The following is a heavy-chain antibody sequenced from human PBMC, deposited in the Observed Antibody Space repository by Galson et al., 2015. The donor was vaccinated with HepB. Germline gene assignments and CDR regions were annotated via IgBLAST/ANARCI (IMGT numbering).Heavy chain of an antibody. D-gene: IGHD2-21*01. CDR2: FDPEDGET. V-gene: IGHV1-24*01. CDR1: GYTLTELS. Sequence: SVKVSCKVSGYTLTELSMHWVRQAPGKGLEWMGGFDPEDGETIYAQKFQGRVTMTEDTSTDTAYMELSSLRSEDTAVYYCATDPSPAYCGGDCYQNWYFDLWGRGTLVTVSS. CDR3: ATDPSPAYCGGDCYQNWYFDL. J-gene: IGHJ2*01.